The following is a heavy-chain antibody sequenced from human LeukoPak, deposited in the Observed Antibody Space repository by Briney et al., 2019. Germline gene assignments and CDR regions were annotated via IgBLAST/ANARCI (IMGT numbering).Heavy chain of an antibody. J-gene: IGHJ4*02. CDR3: ARGRGSSWLYYFDY. CDR2: INHSEST. Sequence: SETLSLTCAVYGGSFSGYYWSWIRQPPGKGLEWIGEINHSESTNYNPSLKSRVTISVDTSKNQFSLKLSSVTAADTAVYYCARGRGSSWLYYFDYWGQGTLVTVSS. CDR1: GGSFSGYY. D-gene: IGHD6-13*01. V-gene: IGHV4-34*01.